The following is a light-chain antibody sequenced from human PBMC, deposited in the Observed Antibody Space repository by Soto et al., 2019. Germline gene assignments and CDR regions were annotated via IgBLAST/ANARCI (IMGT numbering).Light chain of an antibody. CDR3: AVWDDTLDAWV. CDR2: INY. CDR1: DSNIGSNT. V-gene: IGLV1-44*01. Sequence: QSVLTQAPSVSGIPGQSVTISCSGSDSNIGSNTVNWYQQPPGMAPKLLIYINYKRPSGVPDRFSASKSDTSASLAISGLQSEDEAHYYCAVWDDTLDAWVFGGGTKVTVL. J-gene: IGLJ3*02.